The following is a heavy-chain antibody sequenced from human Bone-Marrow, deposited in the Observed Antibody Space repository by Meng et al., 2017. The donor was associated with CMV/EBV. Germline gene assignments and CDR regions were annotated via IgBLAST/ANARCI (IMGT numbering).Heavy chain of an antibody. CDR1: GFTFSSYS. D-gene: IGHD2-2*01. J-gene: IGHJ6*02. Sequence: GGSLRLSCAASGFTFSSYSMNWVRQAPGKGLEWVSSISSSSSYIYYADSVKGRFTISRDNAKNSLYLQMHSLRAEDTAVYYCASPYCSSTSCYHKYYSIDVWGQGTTVTVSS. CDR2: ISSSSSYI. V-gene: IGHV3-21*01. CDR3: ASPYCSSTSCYHKYYSIDV.